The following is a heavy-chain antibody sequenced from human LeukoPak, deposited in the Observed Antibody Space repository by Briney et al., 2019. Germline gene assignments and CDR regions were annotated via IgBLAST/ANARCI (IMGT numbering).Heavy chain of an antibody. Sequence: GRSLRLSCAASGFTFSSYGMHWVRQAPGKGLEWVAVIWYDGSNKYYADSVKGRFTISRDNSKNTLYLQMSSLRAEDTAVYYCAKVTTPGRSYYYYMDVWGKGTTVTVSS. CDR2: IWYDGSNK. J-gene: IGHJ6*03. CDR1: GFTFSSYG. CDR3: AKVTTPGRSYYYYMDV. V-gene: IGHV3-33*06. D-gene: IGHD2-15*01.